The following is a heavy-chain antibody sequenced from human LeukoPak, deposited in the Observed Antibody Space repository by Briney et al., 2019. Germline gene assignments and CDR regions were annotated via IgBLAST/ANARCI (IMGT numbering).Heavy chain of an antibody. Sequence: PSETLSLTCTVSGDSISNYFWSWIRQPPGKTLECIGYIYFSGNTNYNPSLKSRVTISVDTSKNRFSLELSSVTAADTAVYYCARSGRTGKGFAIDFWGQGTLVTVS. V-gene: IGHV4-59*01. CDR1: GDSISNYF. CDR2: IYFSGNT. CDR3: ARSGRTGKGFAIDF. D-gene: IGHD3/OR15-3a*01. J-gene: IGHJ4*02.